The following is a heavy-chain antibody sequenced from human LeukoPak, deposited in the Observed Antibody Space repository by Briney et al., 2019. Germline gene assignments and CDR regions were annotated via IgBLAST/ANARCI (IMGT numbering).Heavy chain of an antibody. CDR3: ARLSVGGYSYGTIRKTFDY. D-gene: IGHD5-18*01. V-gene: IGHV4-31*03. CDR2: IYYSGST. Sequence: KSSQTLSLTCTVSGGSISSGGYYWSWIRQHPGKGLEWIGYIYYSGSTYYNPSLKSRVTISVDTSKNQFSLKLSSVTAADTAVYYCARLSVGGYSYGTIRKTFDYWAREPWSPSPQ. CDR1: GGSISSGGYY. J-gene: IGHJ4*02.